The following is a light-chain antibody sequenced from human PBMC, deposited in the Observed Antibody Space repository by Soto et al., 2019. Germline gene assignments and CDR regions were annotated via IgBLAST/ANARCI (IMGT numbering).Light chain of an antibody. J-gene: IGLJ1*01. CDR3: CSYAGSSTPHFYV. V-gene: IGLV2-23*01. Sequence: QSALTQPASVSGSPGQSITISCTGTSSDVGSYNLVSWYQQHPGKAPKLMIYEGSKRPSGVSNRFSGSKSGNTASLTISGLQAGDEADYYCCSYAGSSTPHFYVFGTGTKLTVL. CDR2: EGS. CDR1: SSDVGSYNL.